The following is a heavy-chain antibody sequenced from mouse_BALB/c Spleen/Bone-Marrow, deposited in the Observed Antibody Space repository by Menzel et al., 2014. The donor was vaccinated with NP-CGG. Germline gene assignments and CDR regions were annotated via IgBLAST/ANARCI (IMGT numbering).Heavy chain of an antibody. V-gene: IGHV5-6-3*01. J-gene: IGHJ3*01. D-gene: IGHD2-2*01. CDR3: AREGDGYDPAWFAY. Sequence: DVQLQESGGGLVQPGGSLKLSCAASGFTFSSYGMSWVRQTPDKRLELVATINSNGGSTYYPDSVKGRFTISRDNARNILYLQMSSLRSEDTAMYYCAREGDGYDPAWFAYWGQGTLVTVSA. CDR2: INSNGGST. CDR1: GFTFSSYG.